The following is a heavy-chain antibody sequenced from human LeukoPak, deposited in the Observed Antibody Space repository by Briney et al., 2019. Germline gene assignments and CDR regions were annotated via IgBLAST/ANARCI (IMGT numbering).Heavy chain of an antibody. CDR2: IYTSGST. CDR3: ARDYSPHLKSITIFGVVRSNWYFDL. J-gene: IGHJ2*01. D-gene: IGHD3-3*01. V-gene: IGHV4-4*07. CDR1: GGSISSYY. Sequence: SETLSLTCTVSGGSISSYYWSWIRQPAGKGLEWIGRIYTSGSTNYNPSLKSRVTMSVDTSKNQFSLKLSSVTAADTAVYHCARDYSPHLKSITIFGVVRSNWYFDLWGRGTLVTVSS.